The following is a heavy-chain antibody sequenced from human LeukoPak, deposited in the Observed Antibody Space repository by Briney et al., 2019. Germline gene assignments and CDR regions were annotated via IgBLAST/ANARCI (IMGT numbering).Heavy chain of an antibody. D-gene: IGHD3-22*01. V-gene: IGHV1-2*02. CDR2: INPNSGGT. J-gene: IGHJ3*02. CDR3: ARDLVSYYYDSSGSPDAFDI. Sequence: EASVKVSCKASGYTFTGYYMHWVRQAPGQGLEWMGWINPNSGGTNYAQEFQGRVTMTRDTSISTAYMELSRLRSDDTAVYYCARDLVSYYYDSSGSPDAFDIWGQGTMVTVSS. CDR1: GYTFTGYY.